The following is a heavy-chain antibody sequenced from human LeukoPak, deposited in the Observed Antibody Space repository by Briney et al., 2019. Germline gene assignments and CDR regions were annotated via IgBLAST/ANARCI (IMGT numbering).Heavy chain of an antibody. CDR3: ASQRGLWYFDY. Sequence: PSETLSLTCTVSGGSISSYYWSWIRQPPGKGLEWIGYIYYSGSTNYNPSLKSRVTISVDSSKNQFSLKLSSVTAADTAVYYCASQRGLWYFDYWGQGTLVTVSS. CDR1: GGSISSYY. D-gene: IGHD3-10*01. J-gene: IGHJ4*02. CDR2: IYYSGST. V-gene: IGHV4-59*08.